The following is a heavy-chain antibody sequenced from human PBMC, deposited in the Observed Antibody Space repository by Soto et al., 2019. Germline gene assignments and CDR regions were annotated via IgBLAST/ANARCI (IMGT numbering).Heavy chain of an antibody. CDR3: ARDHCSSTSCYGS. D-gene: IGHD2-2*01. CDR1: GFTFSNYA. Sequence: GGSLRLSCAASGFTFSNYAMNWVRQAPGKGLEWVSTISGSGSSTYYADSVKGRFTISRDSSENTLYLQMNSLRAEDTAVYSCARDHCSSTSCYGSWGQGTLVTVSS. CDR2: ISGSGSST. J-gene: IGHJ4*02. V-gene: IGHV3-23*01.